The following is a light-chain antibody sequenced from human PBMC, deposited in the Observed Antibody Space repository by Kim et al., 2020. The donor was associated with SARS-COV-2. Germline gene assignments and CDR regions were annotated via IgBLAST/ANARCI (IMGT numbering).Light chain of an antibody. CDR2: QDS. CDR3: QAWDSSTYV. Sequence: VCPGKTSSITGSGDKLGDKYACWYQQKPGQAPVLVIYQDSKRPSGIPERFAGANSGNTATLTISGTQAMDEADYYCQAWDSSTYVFGTGTKVTVL. CDR1: KLGDKY. J-gene: IGLJ1*01. V-gene: IGLV3-1*01.